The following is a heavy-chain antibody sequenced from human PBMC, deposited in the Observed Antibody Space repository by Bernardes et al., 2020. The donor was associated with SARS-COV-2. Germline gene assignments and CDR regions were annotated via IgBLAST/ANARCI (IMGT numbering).Heavy chain of an antibody. V-gene: IGHV3-73*01. CDR2: IRTKPNSYAT. CDR1: GFTFSGSA. CDR3: TATDLFNYGMDV. D-gene: IGHD5-12*01. J-gene: IGHJ6*02. Sequence: GGSLRLSCAASGFTFSGSAMHWVRQASGKGLEWVGRIRTKPNSYATAYAASVKGRFTISRDDSKNTAYLQMYSLKTEDTAVYYCTATDLFNYGMDVWGQGTTVTVSS.